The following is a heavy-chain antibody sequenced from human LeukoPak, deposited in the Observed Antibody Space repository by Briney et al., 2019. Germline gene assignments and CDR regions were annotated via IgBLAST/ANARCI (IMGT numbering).Heavy chain of an antibody. CDR1: GGSISSYY. J-gene: IGHJ4*02. V-gene: IGHV4-59*08. Sequence: PSETLSLTCTVSGGSISSYYWSWIRQPPGKGLEWIGYIYDSGSTYYNPSLKSRVTISVDTSKNQFSLKLSSVTAADTAVYYCARHSLRGTSMVYFDYWGQGTLVTVSS. CDR3: ARHSLRGTSMVYFDY. CDR2: IYDSGST. D-gene: IGHD5-18*01.